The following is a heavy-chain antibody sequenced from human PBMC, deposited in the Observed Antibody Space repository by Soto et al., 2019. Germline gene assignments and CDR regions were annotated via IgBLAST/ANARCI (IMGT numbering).Heavy chain of an antibody. V-gene: IGHV3-66*01. D-gene: IGHD2-15*01. CDR3: AREPRYCSGGSCSIMGDAFDI. CDR2: IYKDFT. J-gene: IGHJ3*02. CDR1: GFTVTDIY. Sequence: EVQLVESGGGLVQLGGSLRLSCVASGFTVTDIYMNWVRQAPGKGLEWVSVIYKDFTDYADFVRGRFSVSTDTSKNALYLQLDNLRAEDTAVYYCAREPRYCSGGSCSIMGDAFDIWGQGAMVTVSS.